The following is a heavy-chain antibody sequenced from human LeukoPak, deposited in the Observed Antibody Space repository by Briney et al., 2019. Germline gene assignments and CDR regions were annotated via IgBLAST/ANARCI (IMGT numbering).Heavy chain of an antibody. J-gene: IGHJ4*02. Sequence: PSETLSLTCTVSGGSISSYYWSWIRQPPGKGLEWIGYIYYSGSTNYNPSLKSRVTISVDTSKNQFSLKLSSVTAADTAVYYCARGGVRGVTLFDYWGQGTLVTVSP. CDR2: IYYSGST. V-gene: IGHV4-59*01. D-gene: IGHD3-10*01. CDR1: GGSISSYY. CDR3: ARGGVRGVTLFDY.